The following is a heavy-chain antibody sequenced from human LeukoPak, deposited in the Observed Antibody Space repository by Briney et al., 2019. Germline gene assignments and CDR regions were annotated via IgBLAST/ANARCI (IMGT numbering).Heavy chain of an antibody. CDR3: ARASKRWLRLRGSDAFDI. D-gene: IGHD5-12*01. V-gene: IGHV1-46*01. Sequence: ASVKVSCKASGYTFTSYYMHWVRQAPGQGLEWMGIINPSGGSTSYAQKFQGRVTMTRDTSTSTVYMGLSSLRSEDTAVYYCARASKRWLRLRGSDAFDIWGQGTMVTVSS. CDR2: INPSGGST. J-gene: IGHJ3*02. CDR1: GYTFTSYY.